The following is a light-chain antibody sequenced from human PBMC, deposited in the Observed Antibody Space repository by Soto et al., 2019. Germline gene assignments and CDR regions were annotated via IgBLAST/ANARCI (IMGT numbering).Light chain of an antibody. CDR1: SGYNNYK. Sequence: QSVLTQPPSASASLGASVTLTCTLSSGYNNYKVDWYQQRPGEGPRFVMRVGSGGIVGSKGDGIPDRFSVLASGLDRYLTIENIQEEYESDYHCGADHGSGSNFVYVFGTGTKVTVL. CDR3: GADHGSGSNFVYV. J-gene: IGLJ1*01. CDR2: VGSGGIVG. V-gene: IGLV9-49*01.